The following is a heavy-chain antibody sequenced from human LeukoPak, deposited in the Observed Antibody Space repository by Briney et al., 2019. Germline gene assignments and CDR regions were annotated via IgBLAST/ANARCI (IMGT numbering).Heavy chain of an antibody. D-gene: IGHD3-10*01. V-gene: IGHV1-69*13. CDR3: ASVINGEGFDY. CDR1: GGTFSSYA. J-gene: IGHJ4*02. Sequence: SVKVSCKASGGTFSSYAISWARQAPGQGLEWMGGIIPIFGTANYAQKFQGRVTITADESTSTAYMELSSLRSEDTAVYYCASVINGEGFDYWGQGTLVTVSS. CDR2: IIPIFGTA.